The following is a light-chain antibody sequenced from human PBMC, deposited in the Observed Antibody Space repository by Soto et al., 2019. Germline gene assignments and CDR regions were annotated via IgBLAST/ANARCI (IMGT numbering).Light chain of an antibody. V-gene: IGKV1-17*01. Sequence: DLQMTQSPSSLSASVGDRVTITCRASQGIGSALGWYQQKPPKAPKRLIYAASSLQSGVPSRFSGSGSGTEFTLTISSLQPEDFATYYGLQHNSYPPTFGGGSKVEIK. CDR2: AAS. J-gene: IGKJ4*01. CDR3: LQHNSYPPT. CDR1: QGIGSA.